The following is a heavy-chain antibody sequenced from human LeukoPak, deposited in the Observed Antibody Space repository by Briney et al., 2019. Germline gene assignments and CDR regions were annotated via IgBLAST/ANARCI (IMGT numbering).Heavy chain of an antibody. CDR2: ISYTGNT. D-gene: IGHD2-2*01. Sequence: PSETLSLTCTVSGGSIGSYYWSWIRQPPGKGLEWIGYISYTGNTNYNPSLKSRVTMSVDTSKNQFSLKLRSVTAADTAAYYCARNMYRAFDIWGQGTMVTVSS. CDR1: GGSIGSYY. CDR3: ARNMYRAFDI. J-gene: IGHJ3*02. V-gene: IGHV4-59*08.